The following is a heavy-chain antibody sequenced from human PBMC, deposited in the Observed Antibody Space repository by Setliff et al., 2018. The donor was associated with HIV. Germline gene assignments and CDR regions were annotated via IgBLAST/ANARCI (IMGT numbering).Heavy chain of an antibody. Sequence: SETLSLTCTVSGGSVSDTSYYWGWIRQPPGRGLEWLANVYYSGGTYYNPSLNSRVTISVDTSRNQFSLKLSSVTAADTAVYYCASFQTTVHAFDIWGQGTMVTVSS. CDR3: ASFQTTVHAFDI. CDR1: GGSVSDTSYY. J-gene: IGHJ3*02. CDR2: VYYSGGT. D-gene: IGHD4-17*01. V-gene: IGHV4-39*01.